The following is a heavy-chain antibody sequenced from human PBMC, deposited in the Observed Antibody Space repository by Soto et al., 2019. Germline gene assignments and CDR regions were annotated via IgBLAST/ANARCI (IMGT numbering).Heavy chain of an antibody. CDR3: ARVFPHCSSTSCYFSDAFEP. CDR1: GYTFTGYY. V-gene: IGHV1-2*02. J-gene: IGHJ5*02. D-gene: IGHD2-2*01. Sequence: ASVKVSCKASGYTFTGYYMHWVRQAPGQGLEWMGWINPNSGGTNYAQKFQGRVTMTRDTSISTAYMELSRLRSDDTAVYYCARVFPHCSSTSCYFSDAFEPWGQGTMVTVS. CDR2: INPNSGGT.